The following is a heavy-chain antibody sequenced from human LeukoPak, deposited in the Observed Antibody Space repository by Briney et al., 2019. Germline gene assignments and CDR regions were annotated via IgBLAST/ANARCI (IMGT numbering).Heavy chain of an antibody. CDR3: ARRYIAVASQLDY. V-gene: IGHV4-39*01. CDR2: IYYSGST. J-gene: IGHJ4*02. D-gene: IGHD6-19*01. CDR1: GGSISSSSYY. Sequence: SETLSLTCTVSGGSISSSSYYWGWIRQPPGKGLEWIGSIYYSGSTYYNPSLKSRVTISVDTSKNQFSLKLSSVTAADTAVYYCARRYIAVASQLDYWGQGTLVTVSS.